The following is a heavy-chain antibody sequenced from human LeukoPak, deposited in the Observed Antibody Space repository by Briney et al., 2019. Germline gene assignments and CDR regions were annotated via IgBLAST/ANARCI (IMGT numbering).Heavy chain of an antibody. Sequence: SETLSLTCTVSGGSISSHYWSWIRQPPGKGLEWIGYIYYSGSTNYNPSLKSRVTISVDTSKNQFSLKLSSVTAADTAVYYCARRVAAAGIYYFDYRGQGTLVTVSS. CDR2: IYYSGST. J-gene: IGHJ4*02. CDR3: ARRVAAAGIYYFDY. D-gene: IGHD6-13*01. V-gene: IGHV4-59*11. CDR1: GGSISSHY.